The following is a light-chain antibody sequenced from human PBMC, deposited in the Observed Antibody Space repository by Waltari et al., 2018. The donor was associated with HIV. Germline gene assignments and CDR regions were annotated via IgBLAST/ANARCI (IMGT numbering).Light chain of an antibody. J-gene: IGLJ2*01. CDR1: IRHVARYTI. V-gene: IGLV2-14*03. CDR2: YVS. Sequence: QSALTHPASVSRSPGQSLTISRTGTIRHVARYTILSWYQHHPDKAPTLMIYYVSNRPSGVSNRFSGPKSGNTASLTISGLQAEDEADYYCNSYTTSSTLHVVFGGGTKLTVL. CDR3: NSYTTSSTLHVV.